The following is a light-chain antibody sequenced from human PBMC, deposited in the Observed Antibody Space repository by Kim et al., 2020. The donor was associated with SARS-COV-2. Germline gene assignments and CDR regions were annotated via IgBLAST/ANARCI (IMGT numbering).Light chain of an antibody. V-gene: IGLV3-1*01. Sequence: GQTAGRTCSGEKWGDKCVCWDQQKRGQAAVVVIYQENQRPSGIPERFSGSNSGNTATLTISGTQAMDEADYYCQAWDSSTHNYVFGAGTKVTVL. CDR3: QAWDSSTHNYV. CDR1: KWGDKC. J-gene: IGLJ1*01. CDR2: QEN.